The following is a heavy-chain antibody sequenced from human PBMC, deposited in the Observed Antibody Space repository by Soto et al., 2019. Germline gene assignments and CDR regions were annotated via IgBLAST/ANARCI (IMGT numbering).Heavy chain of an antibody. V-gene: IGHV1-69*01. D-gene: IGHD2-8*02. CDR1: GGTFSKDA. Sequence: QVQLVQSGAEVKKPGSSVTVSCKTSGGTFSKDAINWVRQAPGQGLEWMGLLIPVFGSPIYAQKFQGRIRITSDESTSTAFMDLRSLGSEDTAVYYCTVVLGYTLEPWKSRFYALDFWGQGTWVSVSS. CDR2: LIPVFGSP. J-gene: IGHJ6*02. CDR3: TVVLGYTLEPWKSRFYALDF.